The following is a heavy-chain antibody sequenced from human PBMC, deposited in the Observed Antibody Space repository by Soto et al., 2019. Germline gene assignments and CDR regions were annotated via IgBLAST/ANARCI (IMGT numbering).Heavy chain of an antibody. V-gene: IGHV4-31*03. Sequence: KTSETLSLPCTVSGGYISRSGYFWSWIRQHPGKGLERIGYIYDSGSTYYNPSLKSRVSLSVDTSKNQFSLNLTSVTAADTAMYYCARSSRSYFDYWGKGTLVTVSS. CDR1: GGYISRSGYF. J-gene: IGHJ4*02. CDR3: ARSSRSYFDY. CDR2: IYDSGST.